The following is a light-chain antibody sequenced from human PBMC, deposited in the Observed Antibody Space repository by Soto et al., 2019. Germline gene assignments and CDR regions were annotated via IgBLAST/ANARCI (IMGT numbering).Light chain of an antibody. CDR2: AAS. V-gene: IGKV1-39*01. CDR3: QQSYSNPYST. J-gene: IGKJ3*01. Sequence: DIQMTQSPSSLSASVGDRVTITCRASQSISSYLNWYQQKPGKAPKLLIYAASSLQSGVPSRFSGSGSGTEFTPTISSPQPEEFATYYFQQSYSNPYSTFGPGTKVDIK. CDR1: QSISSY.